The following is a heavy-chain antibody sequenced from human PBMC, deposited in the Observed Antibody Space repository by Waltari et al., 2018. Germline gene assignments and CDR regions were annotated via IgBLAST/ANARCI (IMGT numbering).Heavy chain of an antibody. D-gene: IGHD2-21*02. CDR3: AVGEGDSLLYYYMDV. V-gene: IGHV1-18*01. CDR1: GDTSTSFG. CDR2: SSVYNGNT. Sequence: QIQLVQSGPEVKKPGASVKVSCKASGDTSTSFGISWVRQAPGQGLEWMGWSSVYNGNTRYAEKIQGRVTMTTDTSTSTAYMELRSLRFDDTAIYYCAVGEGDSLLYYYMDVWGKGTTVTVSS. J-gene: IGHJ6*03.